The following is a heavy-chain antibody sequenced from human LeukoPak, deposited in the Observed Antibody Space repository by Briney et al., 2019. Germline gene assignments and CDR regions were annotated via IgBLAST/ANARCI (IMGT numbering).Heavy chain of an antibody. Sequence: GGSLRLSCAASGFTFSSYGMHWVRQAPGKGLEWVAFIRYDGSNKYYADSVEGRFTISRDNSKNTLYLQMNSLRAEDTAVYYCAKDVRAYGSGSYCYFDYWGQGTLVTVSS. CDR2: IRYDGSNK. CDR1: GFTFSSYG. CDR3: AKDVRAYGSGSYCYFDY. V-gene: IGHV3-30*02. D-gene: IGHD3-10*01. J-gene: IGHJ4*02.